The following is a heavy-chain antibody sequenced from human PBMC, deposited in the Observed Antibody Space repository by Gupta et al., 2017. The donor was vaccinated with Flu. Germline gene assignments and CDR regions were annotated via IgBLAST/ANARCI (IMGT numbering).Heavy chain of an antibody. CDR2: IIPIFGTA. CDR3: AREGAVAGTLVDNYFDY. Sequence: ISWVRQAPGQGLEWMGGIIPIFGTANYAQKFQGRVTITADESTSTAYMELSSLRSEDTAVYYCAREGAVAGTLVDNYFDYWGQGTLVTVSS. D-gene: IGHD6-19*01. J-gene: IGHJ4*02. V-gene: IGHV1-69*01.